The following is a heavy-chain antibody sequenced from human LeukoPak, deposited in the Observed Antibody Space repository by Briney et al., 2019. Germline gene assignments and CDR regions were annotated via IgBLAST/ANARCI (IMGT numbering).Heavy chain of an antibody. Sequence: GRSLRLSCTASGFTFGDYAMSWVRQAPGKGLEWVGRIISKTDGGAIHYAAPVKGRFTISRDDSKSMLYLQMNSLQTEDTAVYYCGSGMGLTDFDYWGQGTLVTVSS. CDR2: IISKTDGGAI. V-gene: IGHV3-15*01. CDR1: GFTFGDYA. CDR3: GSGMGLTDFDY. D-gene: IGHD1-14*01. J-gene: IGHJ4*02.